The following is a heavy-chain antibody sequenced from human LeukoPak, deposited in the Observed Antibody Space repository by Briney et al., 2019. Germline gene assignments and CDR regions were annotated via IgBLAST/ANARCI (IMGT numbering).Heavy chain of an antibody. CDR1: GFTFSSYS. J-gene: IGHJ5*02. V-gene: IGHV3-21*01. CDR2: ISSSSSYI. CDR3: ARGTLRFLEWPTPRNWFDP. Sequence: GGSLRLSCAASGFTFSSYSMNWVRQAPGKGLEWVSSISSSSSYIYYADSVKGRFTISRDNPKNSLYLQMNSLRDEDTAVYYCARGTLRFLEWPTPRNWFDPWGQGTLVTVSS. D-gene: IGHD3-3*01.